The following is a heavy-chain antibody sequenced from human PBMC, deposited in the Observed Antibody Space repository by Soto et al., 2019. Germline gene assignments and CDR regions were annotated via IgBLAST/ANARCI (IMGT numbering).Heavy chain of an antibody. Sequence: SETLSLTCAVYGGSFSGYYWSWIRQPPGKGLEWIGEINHSGSTNYNPSLKSRVTISVDTSKNQFSLKLSSVTAADTAVYYCARTSRYGSGSSRLYYYYYGMDVWGQGTTVTVSS. CDR1: GGSFSGYY. V-gene: IGHV4-34*01. D-gene: IGHD3-10*01. CDR2: INHSGST. CDR3: ARTSRYGSGSSRLYYYYYGMDV. J-gene: IGHJ6*02.